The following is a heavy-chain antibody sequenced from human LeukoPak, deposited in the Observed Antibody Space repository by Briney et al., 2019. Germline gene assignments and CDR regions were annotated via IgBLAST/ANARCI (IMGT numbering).Heavy chain of an antibody. CDR3: AREDGWFGELSLDY. J-gene: IGHJ4*02. V-gene: IGHV1-69*05. CDR2: IIPIFGTA. Sequence: ASVKASCKASGGTFSSYAISWVRQAPGQGLEWMGGIIPIFGTANYAQKFQGRVTITTDESTSTAYMELSSLRSEDTAVYYCAREDGWFGELSLDYWGQGTLVTVSS. CDR1: GGTFSSYA. D-gene: IGHD3-10*01.